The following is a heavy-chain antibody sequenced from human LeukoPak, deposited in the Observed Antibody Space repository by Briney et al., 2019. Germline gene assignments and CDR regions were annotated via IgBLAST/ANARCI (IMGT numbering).Heavy chain of an antibody. J-gene: IGHJ2*01. D-gene: IGHD3-3*01. Sequence: ASVKVSCKASGYTLTGYYMHWVRQAPGQGLEWMGWINPNSGGTNYAQKFQGRVTMTRDTSISTAYMELSRLRSDDTAVYYCARGTVLRFLEWLSTGYFDLWGRGTQVTVSS. CDR3: ARGTVLRFLEWLSTGYFDL. CDR1: GYTLTGYY. V-gene: IGHV1-2*02. CDR2: INPNSGGT.